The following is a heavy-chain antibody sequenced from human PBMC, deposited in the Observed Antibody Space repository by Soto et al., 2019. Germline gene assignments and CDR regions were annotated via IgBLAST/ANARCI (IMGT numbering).Heavy chain of an antibody. J-gene: IGHJ4*02. D-gene: IGHD2-15*01. CDR2: ISYDGSNK. CDR3: ARGAVAGIAYYLDY. V-gene: IGHV3-30*03. CDR1: GFRFSSTG. Sequence: QVQLVESGGGAVQPGESLRLSCAASGFRFSSTGMHWVRQAPGKGLEWLAVISYDGSNKFHADSVKGRFTISRDNSLDTLYLQLNSLRAEDTAVYYCARGAVAGIAYYLDYWGQGTLVTVSS.